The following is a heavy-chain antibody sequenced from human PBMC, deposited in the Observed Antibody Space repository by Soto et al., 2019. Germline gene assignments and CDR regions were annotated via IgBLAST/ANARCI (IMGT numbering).Heavy chain of an antibody. Sequence: PSETLSLTCAVSGGSISSSNWWSWVRQPPGKGLEWIGEIYHSGSTYYNPSLKSRVTISVDTSKNQFSLKLSSVTAADTAVYYCASLTRGSYYDYWGQGTLVTVFS. CDR3: ASLTRGSYYDY. CDR2: IYHSGST. J-gene: IGHJ4*02. V-gene: IGHV4-4*02. CDR1: GGSISSSNW. D-gene: IGHD3-10*01.